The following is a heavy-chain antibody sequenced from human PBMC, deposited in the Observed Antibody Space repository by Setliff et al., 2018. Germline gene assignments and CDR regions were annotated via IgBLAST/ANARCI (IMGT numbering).Heavy chain of an antibody. CDR2: ISAYSGNT. V-gene: IGHV1-18*01. Sequence: ASVKVSCKASGYSFSDSAVSWVRQAPGQGLEWMGWISAYSGNTYYAQKLHDRVTLTTDTSTTTAYMELSSLRVEDTAIYYCARGKMDVVAVAGKYCVMDVWGQGTTVTVSS. D-gene: IGHD6-19*01. J-gene: IGHJ6*02. CDR3: ARGKMDVVAVAGKYCVMDV. CDR1: GYSFSDSA.